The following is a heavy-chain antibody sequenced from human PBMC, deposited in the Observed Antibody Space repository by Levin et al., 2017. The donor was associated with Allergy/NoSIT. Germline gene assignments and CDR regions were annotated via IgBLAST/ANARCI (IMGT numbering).Heavy chain of an antibody. CDR3: ARQIGSNDYFDY. CDR2: IYPGDSDT. CDR1: GYSFTSYW. D-gene: IGHD3-16*01. Sequence: GGSLRLSCKGSGYSFTSYWIGWVRQMPGKGLEWMGIIYPGDSDTRYSPSFQGQVTISADKSISTAYLQWSSLKASDTAIYYCARQIGSNDYFDYWGQGTPVTVSS. V-gene: IGHV5-51*01. J-gene: IGHJ4*02.